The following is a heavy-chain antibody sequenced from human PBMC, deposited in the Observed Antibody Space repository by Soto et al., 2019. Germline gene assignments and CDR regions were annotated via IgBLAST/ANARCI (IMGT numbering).Heavy chain of an antibody. CDR3: ARDQGYSYGYGCDY. CDR1: GGTFSSYA. J-gene: IGHJ4*02. Sequence: SVKVSCKASGGTFSSYAISWVRQAPGQGLEWMGGIIPIFGTTNYAQKFEGRVTITADENTSPDYMELSSLRSEDTAVYYCARDQGYSYGYGCDYWGQGTLVTVSS. D-gene: IGHD5-18*01. V-gene: IGHV1-69*13. CDR2: IIPIFGTT.